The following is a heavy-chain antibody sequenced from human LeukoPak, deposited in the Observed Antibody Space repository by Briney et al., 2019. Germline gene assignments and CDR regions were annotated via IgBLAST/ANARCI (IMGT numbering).Heavy chain of an antibody. V-gene: IGHV3-23*01. Sequence: GGSLRLSCAASGFTFSSYAMSWVRQAPGKGLEWVSAISGSGGSTYYADSVKGRFTISRDNAKNTLYLQMNSLRAEDTAVYYCAKDVLSGADYCGGDCYYYYGMDVWGQGTTVTVSS. D-gene: IGHD2-21*02. J-gene: IGHJ6*02. CDR1: GFTFSSYA. CDR2: ISGSGGST. CDR3: AKDVLSGADYCGGDCYYYYGMDV.